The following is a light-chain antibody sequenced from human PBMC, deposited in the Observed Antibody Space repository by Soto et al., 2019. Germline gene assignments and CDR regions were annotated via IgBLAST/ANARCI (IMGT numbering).Light chain of an antibody. Sequence: QTVVTQEPSFSVSPGGTVTLTCGLSSGSVSTSYYPSWYQQTPGQAPLTLIYSTNTRSSGVPDRFSGSILGNKAALTITGAQADDESDYYCVLYMGSGIGVFGGGTKVTVL. CDR3: VLYMGSGIGV. V-gene: IGLV8-61*01. CDR1: SGSVSTSYY. J-gene: IGLJ3*02. CDR2: STN.